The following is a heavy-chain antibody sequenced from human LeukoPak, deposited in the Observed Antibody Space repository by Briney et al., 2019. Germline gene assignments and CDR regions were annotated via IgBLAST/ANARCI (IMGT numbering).Heavy chain of an antibody. Sequence: PGGSLRLSCAASGFAFSSYEMNWVRQAPGKGLEWVSYISTSGSTIYYADSVKGRFTISRDNAKNSLYLQMNGLRAEDTAVYYCARAHRYGYGRNFDYWGQGTLVTVSS. D-gene: IGHD5-18*01. J-gene: IGHJ4*02. CDR1: GFAFSSYE. CDR2: ISTSGSTI. V-gene: IGHV3-48*03. CDR3: ARAHRYGYGRNFDY.